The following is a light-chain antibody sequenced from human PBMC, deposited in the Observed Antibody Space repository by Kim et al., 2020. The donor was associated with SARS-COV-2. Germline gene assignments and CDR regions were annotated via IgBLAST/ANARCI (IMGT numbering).Light chain of an antibody. V-gene: IGKV1-33*01. Sequence: AAVGDRVTITCQASQDISNYLNWYQQKPGKAPKLLIYDAANLETGVPTRCSGSGSGTDFTFTISSLQPEDIATYYCQQYDNLPFTFGQGTRLEIK. CDR3: QQYDNLPFT. CDR2: DAA. CDR1: QDISNY. J-gene: IGKJ5*01.